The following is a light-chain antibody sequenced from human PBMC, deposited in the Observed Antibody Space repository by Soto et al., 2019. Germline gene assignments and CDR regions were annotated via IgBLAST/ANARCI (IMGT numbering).Light chain of an antibody. CDR3: AAWDDSLKGWV. Sequence: QSVLTQPPSASGTPGQRVTISCSGSSSNIGSNTVNWYQQLPGTAPKLLIYSNNQRPSGVPDRFSGSKSGTSASRAISGLQSEDEADYYCAAWDDSLKGWVFGGGTKLTVL. CDR2: SNN. CDR1: SSNIGSNT. J-gene: IGLJ3*02. V-gene: IGLV1-44*01.